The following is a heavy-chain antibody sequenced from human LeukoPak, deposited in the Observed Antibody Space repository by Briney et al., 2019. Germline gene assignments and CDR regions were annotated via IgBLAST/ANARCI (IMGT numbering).Heavy chain of an antibody. Sequence: ASVKVSCKASGYTFTSYGISWVRQAPGQGLEWMGWISAYNGNTNYAQKLQGRVTMTTDTSTSTAYMELRSLRSDDTAVYYCARMGGYYDILTGYYPPLYYFDCWGQGTLVTVSS. V-gene: IGHV1-18*01. J-gene: IGHJ4*02. CDR3: ARMGGYYDILTGYYPPLYYFDC. D-gene: IGHD3-9*01. CDR2: ISAYNGNT. CDR1: GYTFTSYG.